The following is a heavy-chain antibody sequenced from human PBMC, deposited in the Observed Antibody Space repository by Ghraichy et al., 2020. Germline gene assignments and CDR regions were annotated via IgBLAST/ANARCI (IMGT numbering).Heavy chain of an antibody. D-gene: IGHD6-19*01. V-gene: IGHV4-61*01. CDR1: GGSVSSGSYY. CDR2: IYYSGST. Sequence: QTLSLTCTVSGGSVSSGSYYWSWIRQPPGKGLEWIGYIYYSGSTNYNPSLKSRVTISVDTSKNQFSLKLSSVTAADTAVYYCARDPVAGYFDYWGQGTLVTVSS. CDR3: ARDPVAGYFDY. J-gene: IGHJ4*02.